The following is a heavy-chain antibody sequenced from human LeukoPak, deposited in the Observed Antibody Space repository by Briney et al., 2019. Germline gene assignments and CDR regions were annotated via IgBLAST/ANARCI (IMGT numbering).Heavy chain of an antibody. D-gene: IGHD1-26*01. J-gene: IGHJ4*02. CDR3: AREEPYSGSYSFDY. V-gene: IGHV3-48*01. CDR1: GFTFSSYN. Sequence: GGSLRLSCAASGFTFSSYNMNWVRQAPGKGLEWVSYISSSSSTIYYADSVKGRFTISRDNAKNSLYLQMNSLRAEDTAVYYCAREEPYSGSYSFDYWGQGTQVTISS. CDR2: ISSSSSTI.